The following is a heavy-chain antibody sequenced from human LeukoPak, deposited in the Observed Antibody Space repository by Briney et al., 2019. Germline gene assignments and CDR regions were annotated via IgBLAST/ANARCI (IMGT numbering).Heavy chain of an antibody. J-gene: IGHJ4*02. CDR3: MRGPSGYHNT. CDR1: EFSVGSNY. CDR2: IYSGGST. Sequence: HPGGSLRLSCAASEFSVGSNYMTWVRQAPGKGLEWVSLIYSGGSTYYADSVKGRFTISRDNSKNTLYLQMNSLRAEDTAVYYCMRGPSGYHNTGGQGTLVTVSS. D-gene: IGHD5-12*01. V-gene: IGHV3-66*01.